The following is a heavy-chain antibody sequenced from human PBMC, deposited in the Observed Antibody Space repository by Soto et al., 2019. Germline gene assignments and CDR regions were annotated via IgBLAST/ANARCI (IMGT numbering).Heavy chain of an antibody. J-gene: IGHJ4*02. CDR2: ISSSSSTL. Sequence: HPGGSLRLSCAASGFTFSTYSMNWVRQAPGKGLEWVSYISSSSSTLFYTDSVKGRFTVSRGNSKNTLYLQMNSLRAEDTAVYYCAKGGYNYGFLFDCWGQGTLVTVSS. D-gene: IGHD5-18*01. CDR3: AKGGYNYGFLFDC. CDR1: GFTFSTYS. V-gene: IGHV3-48*01.